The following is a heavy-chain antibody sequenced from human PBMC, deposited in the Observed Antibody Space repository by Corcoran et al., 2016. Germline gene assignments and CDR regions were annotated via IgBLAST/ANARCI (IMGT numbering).Heavy chain of an antibody. CDR3: ARVGGFLEWLISPRKGRTGYYGMDV. Sequence: EVQLVESGGGLVQPGGSLRLSCAASGFTFSSYSMNWVRQAPGKGLEWVSYISSSSTIYYADSVKGRFTISRDNAKNSLYLQMNSLRAEDTAVYYCARVGGFLEWLISPRKGRTGYYGMDVWGQGTTVTVSS. D-gene: IGHD3-3*01. J-gene: IGHJ6*02. V-gene: IGHV3-48*04. CDR2: ISSSSTI. CDR1: GFTFSSYS.